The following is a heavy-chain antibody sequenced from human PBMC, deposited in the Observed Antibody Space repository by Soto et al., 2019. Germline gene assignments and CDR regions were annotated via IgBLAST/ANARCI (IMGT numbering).Heavy chain of an antibody. D-gene: IGHD3-9*01. CDR3: ARDLKRYFDWLPGTYYYYGMHV. CDR2: IIPILGIA. Sequence: SVKVSCKASGGTFSSYTISWVRQAPGQGLEWMGRIIPILGIANYAQKFQGRVTITADKSTSTAYMELSSLRSEDTAVYYCARDLKRYFDWLPGTYYYYGMHVWG. J-gene: IGHJ6*02. V-gene: IGHV1-69*04. CDR1: GGTFSSYT.